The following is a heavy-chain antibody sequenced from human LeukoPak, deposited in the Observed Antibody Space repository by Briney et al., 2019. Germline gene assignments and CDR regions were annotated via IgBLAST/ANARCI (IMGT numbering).Heavy chain of an antibody. V-gene: IGHV1-2*02. Sequence: GPSVKVSCKVSGYTLTQLSMHWVRQAPGQGLEWMGWINPNSGGTNYAQKFQGRVTMTRDTSISTAYMELGRLRSDDTAVYYCARGYYYGSGSPADNWGQGTLVTVSS. J-gene: IGHJ4*02. CDR2: INPNSGGT. D-gene: IGHD3-10*01. CDR1: GYTLTQLS. CDR3: ARGYYYGSGSPADN.